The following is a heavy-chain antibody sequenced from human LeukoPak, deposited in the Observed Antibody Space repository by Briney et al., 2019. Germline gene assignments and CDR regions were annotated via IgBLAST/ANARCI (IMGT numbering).Heavy chain of an antibody. Sequence: GGSLRLSCAASGFTFSSYAMSWVRQAPGKGLEWVSAISGSGGSTYYADSVKGRFTISRDNSKNTLYLQMNSLRAEDTAVYYCAKWTAVVVTATTYFDYWGRGTLVTVSS. CDR2: ISGSGGST. CDR1: GFTFSSYA. D-gene: IGHD2-21*02. CDR3: AKWTAVVVTATTYFDY. V-gene: IGHV3-23*01. J-gene: IGHJ4*02.